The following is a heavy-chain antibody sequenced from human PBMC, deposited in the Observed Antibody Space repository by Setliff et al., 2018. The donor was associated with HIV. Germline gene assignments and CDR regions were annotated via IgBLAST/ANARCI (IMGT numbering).Heavy chain of an antibody. D-gene: IGHD2-21*01. J-gene: IGHJ4*02. Sequence: GGSLRLSCATSGFTFGEYPMGWFRQAPGKGLEWVSFIRTKNYRGTTEYAASVEGRFTISRDDSRGVAYLQMNSLKSEDAAVYYCTTGIDWGQGTLVTVSS. CDR2: IRTKNYRGTT. CDR1: GFTFGEYP. CDR3: TTGID. V-gene: IGHV3-49*03.